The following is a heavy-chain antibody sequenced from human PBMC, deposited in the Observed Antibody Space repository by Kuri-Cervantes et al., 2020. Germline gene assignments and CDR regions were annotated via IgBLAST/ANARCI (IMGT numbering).Heavy chain of an antibody. CDR2: INHSGST. D-gene: IGHD6-6*01. J-gene: IGHJ3*02. Sequence: SETLSLTCAVYGGSFSGYYWSWIRQPPGKGLEWIGEINHSGSTNYNPSLKSRVTISVDKSKNQFSLKLSSVTAADTAVYYCARSKGIAARRTRGDAFDIWGQGTMVTVSS. CDR1: GGSFSGYY. CDR3: ARSKGIAARRTRGDAFDI. V-gene: IGHV4-34*01.